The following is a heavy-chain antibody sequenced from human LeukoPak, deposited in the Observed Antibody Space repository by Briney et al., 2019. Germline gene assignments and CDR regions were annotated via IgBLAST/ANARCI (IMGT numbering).Heavy chain of an antibody. CDR2: IYYSGSA. D-gene: IGHD3-3*01. CDR3: ARKRVGMDV. Sequence: SETQSLTCTVSGDSIRSYYWSWVRKPPGKGLEWIGYIYYSGSANYNPSLKSRVTISVDTSKNQFSLKLSSVTAADTAVYYCARKRVGMDVWGQGTAVTVSS. V-gene: IGHV4-59*01. J-gene: IGHJ6*02. CDR1: GDSIRSYY.